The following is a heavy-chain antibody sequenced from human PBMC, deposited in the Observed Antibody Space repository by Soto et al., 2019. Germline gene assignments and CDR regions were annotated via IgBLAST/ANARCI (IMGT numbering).Heavy chain of an antibody. J-gene: IGHJ4*02. CDR2: ISYDGSNK. CDR3: AREYGSCSGGSCYSGVDY. CDR1: GFTFSSYA. D-gene: IGHD2-15*01. V-gene: IGHV3-30-3*01. Sequence: QVQLVESGGGVVQPGRSLRLSCAASGFTFSSYAMHWVRQAPGKGLEWVAVISYDGSNKYYADSVKGRFTISRDNSKNTLYLQMNSLRAEDTAVYYCAREYGSCSGGSCYSGVDYWGQGTLVTVAS.